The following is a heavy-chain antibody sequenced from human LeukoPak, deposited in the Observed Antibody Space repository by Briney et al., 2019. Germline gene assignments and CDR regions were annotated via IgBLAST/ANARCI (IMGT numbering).Heavy chain of an antibody. V-gene: IGHV1-18*01. CDR2: ISPYNGNT. CDR1: SYTFPNYG. D-gene: IGHD1-14*01. J-gene: IGHJ4*02. CDR3: ARVGPDRDFDY. Sequence: VASVKVSCKAASYTFPNYGISWVRQAPGQGLEWMGWISPYNGNTNYAQNLQGRVTLTTDTSTSTAYMELRSLRSDDTAVYYCARVGPDRDFDYWGQGTLVTVSS.